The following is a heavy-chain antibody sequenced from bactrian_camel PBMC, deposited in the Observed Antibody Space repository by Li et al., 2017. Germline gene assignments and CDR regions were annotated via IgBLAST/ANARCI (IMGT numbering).Heavy chain of an antibody. V-gene: IGHV3S54*01. CDR1: RGLDGFGY. CDR2: IYTRGPGT. CDR3: AQGGKVALTLVAGMIDQRHFDS. D-gene: IGHD1*01. Sequence: HVQLVESGGGTVQAGGSLRPSCTADRGLDGFGYMGWFLQVPGKRREGVAAIYTRGPGTFYGDSVKGRFTISRGNAKNTVYLQMNSLKPEDTAMYYCAQGGKVALTLVAGMIDQRHFDSWGAGTQVTVS. J-gene: IGHJ6*01.